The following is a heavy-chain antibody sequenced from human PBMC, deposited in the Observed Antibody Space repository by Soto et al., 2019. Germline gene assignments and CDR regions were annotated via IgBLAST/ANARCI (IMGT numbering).Heavy chain of an antibody. CDR2: IGAASDT. Sequence: PGGSLRLSCAASGFTFSNYDMHWVRQAPGEGLEWVSGIGAASDTYYPVSVQGRFTASRDNAKKSLYLQMNSLRAGDTAVYYCARGVLGPGDYYYGMDVLGQGTTVTVSS. CDR3: ARGVLGPGDYYYGMDV. CDR1: GFTFSNYD. J-gene: IGHJ6*02. V-gene: IGHV3-13*01. D-gene: IGHD7-27*01.